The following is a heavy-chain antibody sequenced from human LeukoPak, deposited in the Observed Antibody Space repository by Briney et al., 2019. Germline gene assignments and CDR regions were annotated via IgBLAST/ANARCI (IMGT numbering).Heavy chain of an antibody. Sequence: GGSLRLSCAASGFTVSSNYMSWVRQAPGKGLEWVSVIYSGGSTYYADSVKGRFTISRDNSKNTLYLQMNSLRVEDTAVYYCARDRWDYGSGFWYFDLWGRGTLVTVSS. CDR3: ARDRWDYGSGFWYFDL. CDR2: IYSGGST. J-gene: IGHJ2*01. CDR1: GFTVSSNY. D-gene: IGHD3-10*01. V-gene: IGHV3-53*01.